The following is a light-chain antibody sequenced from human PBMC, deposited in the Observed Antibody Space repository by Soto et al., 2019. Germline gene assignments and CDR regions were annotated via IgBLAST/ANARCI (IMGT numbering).Light chain of an antibody. CDR2: DAT. CDR3: QQFSGPLA. V-gene: IGKV1-13*02. CDR1: QGISRA. J-gene: IGKJ4*01. Sequence: AIQLTQSPSSLSASVGARVIITFRASQGISRALAWSQQLPGRPPTLLIYDATSLESGVPSRFSGRGSGPEFTLTISSLQPEDLAKYLCQQFSGPLAFGGGTKVEIK.